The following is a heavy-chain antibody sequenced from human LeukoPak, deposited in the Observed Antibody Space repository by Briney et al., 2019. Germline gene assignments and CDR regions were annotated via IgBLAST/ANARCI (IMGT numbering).Heavy chain of an antibody. Sequence: RGSLRLSSAASGFSFSIHSMNWVRQAPGKGLEWVSSISSSSSYIYYADSVKGRFTISRDNAKNSLYLQMNSLRAEDTAVYYCARARWLIVDYWGQGTLVTVSS. J-gene: IGHJ4*02. CDR2: ISSSSSYI. V-gene: IGHV3-21*01. D-gene: IGHD6-19*01. CDR1: GFSFSIHS. CDR3: ARARWLIVDY.